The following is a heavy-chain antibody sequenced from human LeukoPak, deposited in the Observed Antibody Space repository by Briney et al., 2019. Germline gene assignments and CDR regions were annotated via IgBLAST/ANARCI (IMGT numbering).Heavy chain of an antibody. D-gene: IGHD2-2*01. V-gene: IGHV3-53*01. CDR2: IYSSGST. J-gene: IGHJ5*02. CDR3: AGVDCSGTNRYGGRLNWFDP. Sequence: PGGSLRLSWAAPGFSLSSNYMSWVRQAPGKGLEWGSVIYSSGSTYFADSVKGRFTISRDNSKNTLYLQMNSLRAEDTAVYYCAGVDCSGTNRYGGRLNWFDPWGQGTLVTVSS. CDR1: GFSLSSNY.